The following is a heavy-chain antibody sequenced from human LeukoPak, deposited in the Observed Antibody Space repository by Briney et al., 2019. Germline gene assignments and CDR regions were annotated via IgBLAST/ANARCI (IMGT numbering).Heavy chain of an antibody. D-gene: IGHD3-9*01. J-gene: IGHJ4*02. CDR3: ATRGEFDWLFFDY. CDR2: VDPEDGET. CDR1: GYTFTDYY. Sequence: ATVKISCKVSGYTFTDYYMHWVQQAPGKGLEWMGIVDPEDGETIYAKKFQGRVTITADTSTDTAYMELSSLRSEDTAVYYCATRGEFDWLFFDYWGQGTLVTVSS. V-gene: IGHV1-69-2*01.